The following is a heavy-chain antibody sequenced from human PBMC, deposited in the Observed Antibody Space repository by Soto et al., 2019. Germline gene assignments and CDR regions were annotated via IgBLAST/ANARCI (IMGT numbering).Heavy chain of an antibody. D-gene: IGHD1-1*01. Sequence: SGTMSLTCTVSADSSTISNSYWGWLRQPPGKGLQWIGSSSYNGGTFYNPSLKGRVAISVDTSKKQSSLQVTSVTAADTAMYFCARHRIEVVWRGFDYWGQGSPVTGS. V-gene: IGHV4-39*01. CDR3: ARHRIEVVWRGFDY. J-gene: IGHJ4*02. CDR1: ADSSTISNSY. CDR2: SSYNGGT.